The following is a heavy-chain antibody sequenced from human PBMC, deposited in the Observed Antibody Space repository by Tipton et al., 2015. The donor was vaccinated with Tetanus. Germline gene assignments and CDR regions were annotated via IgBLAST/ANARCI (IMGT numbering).Heavy chain of an antibody. CDR1: GASINAGGYL. Sequence: TLSLTCTVSGASINAGGYLWTWVRQQPGKALEWIGDISNSGSTYYNPSLKSRVTISVDTSQKQISLKVNSVTAADTAVYYCARDRGVRGGYYYYHGMDVWGQGTTVTVSS. CDR3: ARDRGVRGGYYYYHGMDV. CDR2: ISNSGST. J-gene: IGHJ6*02. D-gene: IGHD3-10*01. V-gene: IGHV4-31*03.